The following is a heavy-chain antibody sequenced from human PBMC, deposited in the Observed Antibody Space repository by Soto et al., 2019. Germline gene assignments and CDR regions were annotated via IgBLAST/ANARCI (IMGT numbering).Heavy chain of an antibody. V-gene: IGHV3-30*18. D-gene: IGHD2-2*01. Sequence: PGGSLRLSCAASGFTFSSYGMHWVRQAPGKGLEWVAVISYDGSNKYYADSVKGRFTISRDNSKNTLYLQMNSLRAEDTAAYFCAKDRHCSRVSCPRPDYYYGMDVWGQGTTVTVSS. CDR3: AKDRHCSRVSCPRPDYYYGMDV. CDR2: ISYDGSNK. J-gene: IGHJ6*02. CDR1: GFTFSSYG.